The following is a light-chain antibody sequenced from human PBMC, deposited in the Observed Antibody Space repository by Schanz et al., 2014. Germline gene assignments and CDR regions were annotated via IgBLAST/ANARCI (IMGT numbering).Light chain of an antibody. J-gene: IGKJ2*01. Sequence: EIVLTQSPGTLSLSPGERATLSCRASQSVSSSYLAWYQEKPGQAPRLIIYGASSRATGIPDRFSGSGSGTYFTLTISRLETEDFAVYYCQQYGSTPYTFGQGTKLEIK. V-gene: IGKV3-20*01. CDR2: GAS. CDR1: QSVSSSY. CDR3: QQYGSTPYT.